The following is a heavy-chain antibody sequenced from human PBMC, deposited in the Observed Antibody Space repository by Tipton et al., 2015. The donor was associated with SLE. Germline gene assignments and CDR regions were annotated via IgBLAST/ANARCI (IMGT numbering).Heavy chain of an antibody. CDR3: ARGVRGTYYYYYYYMDV. CDR1: GFAFDSYA. J-gene: IGHJ6*03. V-gene: IGHV3-23*01. Sequence: SLRLSCAASGFAFDSYAMSWVRQAPGRGLEWVSSSSLRTYYADSVKGRFTISRDNSKNTLFLQMNSLRVEDTAVYYCARGVRGTYYYYYYYMDVWGKGTTVTVSS. CDR2: SSLRT. D-gene: IGHD3-10*01.